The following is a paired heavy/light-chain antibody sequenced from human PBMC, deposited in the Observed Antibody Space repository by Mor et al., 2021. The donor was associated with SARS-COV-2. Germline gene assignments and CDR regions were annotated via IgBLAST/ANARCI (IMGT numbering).Light chain of an antibody. J-gene: IGKJ2*04. CDR2: WAS. CDR1: QSVLYSSNNQNY. CDR3: QQYYSSQCS. V-gene: IGKV4-1*01. Sequence: DIVMTQSPDSLAVSLGERATINCKSSQSVLYSSNNQNYLAWYQQKPGQPPKLLIYWASTRESGVPDRFSGSGSGTDFTLTISSLQAEDVAVYYCQQYYSSQCSFGQGTKLEIK.
Heavy chain of an antibody. Sequence: EVQLLESGGGLVQPGGSLRLSCAASGFAFSNYAMTWVRQAPGKGLEWVSAISGSGGSTYYADSVKGRFTISRDSSKNTVWLQMSSLRAEDTAIYYCAKTLRAAPGKYYMDVWGRGTTVTVSS. CDR3: AKTLRAAPGKYYMDV. CDR1: GFAFSNYA. J-gene: IGHJ6*03. CDR2: ISGSGGST. V-gene: IGHV3-23*01. D-gene: IGHD6-13*01.